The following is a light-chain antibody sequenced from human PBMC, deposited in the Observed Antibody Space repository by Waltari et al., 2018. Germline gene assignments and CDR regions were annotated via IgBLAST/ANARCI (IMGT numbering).Light chain of an antibody. CDR1: LGIASR. CDR2: DAS. CDR3: QQVNSFPRT. V-gene: IGKV1-12*01. Sequence: DIQMTQSPASVAASVGDRVTFTWRASLGIASRLAWYQQKPGKAPKLLIYDASSLHNGVPSRFIGSGSGTDFTLTIRGLQPEDFATYYCQQVNSFPRTFGQGTTVDVK. J-gene: IGKJ1*01.